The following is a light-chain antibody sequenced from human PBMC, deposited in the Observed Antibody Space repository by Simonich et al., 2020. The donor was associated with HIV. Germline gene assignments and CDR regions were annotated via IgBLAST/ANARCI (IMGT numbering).Light chain of an antibody. J-gene: IGKJ2*01. V-gene: IGKV3-15*01. Sequence: EIVMTQSPAPLSVSLGERAPLSCRASQSVISTLVWYQQKPGQAPRLLINGASTRATGIPARFSGSRSGTEFTLPISSMQSEDFAMYYCQQFGSSRIFTFGQGTKLEIK. CDR3: QQFGSSRIFT. CDR2: GAS. CDR1: QSVIST.